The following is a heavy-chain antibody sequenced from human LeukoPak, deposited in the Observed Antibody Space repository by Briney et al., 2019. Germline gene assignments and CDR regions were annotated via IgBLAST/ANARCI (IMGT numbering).Heavy chain of an antibody. V-gene: IGHV3-74*01. D-gene: IGHD3-22*01. Sequence: PGGSLRLSCAASGLTFTQYWIHWVRQGPGKGLVWVSRINSDGSSTTYADSVKGRFTISRDNAKNTLYLQMNSLRAEDTAVFYCARSPYHSSVFDFWGQGTLVTVSS. CDR3: ARSPYHSSVFDF. CDR1: GLTFTQYW. CDR2: INSDGSST. J-gene: IGHJ4*02.